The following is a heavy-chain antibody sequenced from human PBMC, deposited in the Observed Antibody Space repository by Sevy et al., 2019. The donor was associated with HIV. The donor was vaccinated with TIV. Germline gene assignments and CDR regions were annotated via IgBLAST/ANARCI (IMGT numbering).Heavy chain of an antibody. V-gene: IGHV3-9*01. CDR1: GFTFDDYG. CDR3: AKDVGQGLGKDAFDV. Sequence: GGSLRLSCAASGFTFDDYGINWVRQAPGKGLEWVSGISWNGGSIGYADSVKGRLTISRDNAKNSLYLQMNSLRPDDTGLYYCAKDVGQGLGKDAFDVWGRGTMVTVSS. CDR2: ISWNGGSI. D-gene: IGHD6-19*01. J-gene: IGHJ3*01.